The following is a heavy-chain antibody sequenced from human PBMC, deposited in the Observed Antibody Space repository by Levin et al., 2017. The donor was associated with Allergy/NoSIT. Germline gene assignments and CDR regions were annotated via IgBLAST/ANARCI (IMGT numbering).Heavy chain of an antibody. V-gene: IGHV1-69*13. Sequence: SVKVSCKASGGTFSSYAISWVRQAPGQGLEWMGGIIPIFGTANYAQKFQGRVTITADESTSTAYMELSSLRSEDTAVYYCARDRGSARDIVVVVAATDAFDIWGQGTMVTVSS. D-gene: IGHD2-15*01. J-gene: IGHJ3*02. CDR1: GGTFSSYA. CDR3: ARDRGSARDIVVVVAATDAFDI. CDR2: IIPIFGTA.